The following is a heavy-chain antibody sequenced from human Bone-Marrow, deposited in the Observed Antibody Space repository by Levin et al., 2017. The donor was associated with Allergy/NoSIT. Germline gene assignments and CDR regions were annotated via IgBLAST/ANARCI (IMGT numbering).Heavy chain of an antibody. V-gene: IGHV3-23*01. CDR1: GFTFGIYG. CDR2: IGGSGGTT. CDR3: AKGGSGYSAPLDY. D-gene: IGHD3-3*01. Sequence: SGGSLRLSCVTSGFTFGIYGMNWVRQAPGKGLEWVSAIGGSGGTTFYADSVRGRFTISRDNSKKTMYLQMKSLRAEDTAIYYCAKGGSGYSAPLDYWGQGTLVTVSS. J-gene: IGHJ4*02.